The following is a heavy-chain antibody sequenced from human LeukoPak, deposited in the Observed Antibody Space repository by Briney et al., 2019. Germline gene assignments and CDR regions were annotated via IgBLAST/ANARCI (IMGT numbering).Heavy chain of an antibody. Sequence: GRSLRLSCAASGFIFSNDAMHWVRQAPGKGLEWVAFIWFDGSNKHYADSVKGRFTISRDNSEDTLYLQMNSLRAEDTAVYYCVRDPSGSGFAFDSWGQGALVTVSS. J-gene: IGHJ4*02. CDR2: IWFDGSNK. D-gene: IGHD1-1*01. V-gene: IGHV3-33*01. CDR3: VRDPSGSGFAFDS. CDR1: GFIFSNDA.